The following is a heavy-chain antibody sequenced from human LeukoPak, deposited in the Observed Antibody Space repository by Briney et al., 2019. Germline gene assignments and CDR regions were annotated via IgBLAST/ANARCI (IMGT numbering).Heavy chain of an antibody. CDR1: GYTFTGYY. CDR3: ARVPTAPGDQALVDP. D-gene: IGHD2-21*02. Sequence: GASVKVSCKASGYTFTGYYMHWVRQAPGQGLEWMGWINPNSGGTNYAQKFQGRVTMTRDTSISTAYMELSRLRSDDTAVYYCARVPTAPGDQALVDPWGQGTLVTISS. V-gene: IGHV1-2*02. J-gene: IGHJ5*02. CDR2: INPNSGGT.